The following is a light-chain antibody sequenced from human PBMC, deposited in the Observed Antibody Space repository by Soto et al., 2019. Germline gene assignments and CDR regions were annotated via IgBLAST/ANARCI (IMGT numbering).Light chain of an antibody. J-gene: IGKJ1*01. V-gene: IGKV3-15*01. Sequence: EIMMTQSPATLSVSPGERATLSCRASQSVSSNLAWYQQKPGQTPRLLIYGASTRATGIPARFSGSGSGTEFTLTISSLQSEDFAVYYCQQYNNWWTFGQGTKVDTK. CDR1: QSVSSN. CDR2: GAS. CDR3: QQYNNWWT.